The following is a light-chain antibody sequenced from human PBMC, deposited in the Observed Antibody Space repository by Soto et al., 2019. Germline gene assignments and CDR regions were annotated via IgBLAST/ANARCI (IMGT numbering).Light chain of an antibody. CDR3: QQYGHSPWT. CDR1: QSVVSTY. V-gene: IGKV3-20*01. CDR2: GAS. J-gene: IGKJ1*01. Sequence: EIRLTQSPGTLSLSPGERATLSCRASQSVVSTYVAWYQQTPGQAPRLLMYGASNRATGIPDRFSVSGSGTDFTLTISRLEPEDFAVYYCQQYGHSPWTFGQGTKVDIK.